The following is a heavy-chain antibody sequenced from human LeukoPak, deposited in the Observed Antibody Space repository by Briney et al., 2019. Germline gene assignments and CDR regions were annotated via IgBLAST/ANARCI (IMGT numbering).Heavy chain of an antibody. V-gene: IGHV3-23*01. Sequence: PGGSLRLSCAASGFTFSTFAMIWVRQPPGKGLEWVSSISPSGGEIHYADSVRGRFTISRDNSKSTLSLQMNSLGAEDTAIYYCATYRQVLLPFESWGQGTLVTVSS. D-gene: IGHD2-8*02. J-gene: IGHJ4*02. CDR2: ISPSGGEI. CDR3: ATYRQVLLPFES. CDR1: GFTFSTFA.